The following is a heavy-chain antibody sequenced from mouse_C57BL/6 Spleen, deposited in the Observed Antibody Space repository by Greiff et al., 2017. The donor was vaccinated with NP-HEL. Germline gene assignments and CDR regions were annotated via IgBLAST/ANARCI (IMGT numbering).Heavy chain of an antibody. Sequence: EVKLVESGGGLVKPGGSLKLSCAASGFTFSDYGMHWVRQAPEKGLEWVAYISSGSSTIYYADTVKGRFTISRDNAKNTLFLQMTSLRSEDTAMYYCARGGRNYGNYDYAMDYWGQGTSVTVSS. D-gene: IGHD2-1*01. CDR3: ARGGRNYGNYDYAMDY. V-gene: IGHV5-17*01. CDR2: ISSGSSTI. J-gene: IGHJ4*01. CDR1: GFTFSDYG.